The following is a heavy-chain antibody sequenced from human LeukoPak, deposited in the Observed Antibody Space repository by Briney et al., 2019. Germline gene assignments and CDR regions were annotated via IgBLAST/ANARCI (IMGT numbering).Heavy chain of an antibody. Sequence: GGSLRLSCAASGFTFSSYGMHWVRQAPGKGLEWVAFIRYDGSNKYYADSVKGRFTISRDNSKNTLYLQMNSLRAEDTAVYYCVKDMAATLDYWGQGTLVTVSS. CDR1: GFTFSSYG. D-gene: IGHD6-25*01. CDR2: IRYDGSNK. J-gene: IGHJ4*02. CDR3: VKDMAATLDY. V-gene: IGHV3-30*02.